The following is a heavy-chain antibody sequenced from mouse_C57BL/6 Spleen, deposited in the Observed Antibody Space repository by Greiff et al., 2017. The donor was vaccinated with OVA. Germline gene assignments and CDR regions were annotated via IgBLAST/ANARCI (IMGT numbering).Heavy chain of an antibody. V-gene: IGHV1-82*01. D-gene: IGHD3-2*02. J-gene: IGHJ1*03. Sequence: VKPGASVKISCKASGYAFSSSWMNWVKQRPGKGLEWIGRIYPGDGDTNYNGKFKGKATLTADKSSSTAYMQLSSLTSEDSAVYFCASLDSSGYWYFDVWGTGTTVTVSS. CDR2: IYPGDGDT. CDR1: GYAFSSSW. CDR3: ASLDSSGYWYFDV.